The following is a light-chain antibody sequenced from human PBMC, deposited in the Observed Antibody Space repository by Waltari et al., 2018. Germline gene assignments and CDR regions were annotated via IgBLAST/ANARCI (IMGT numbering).Light chain of an antibody. Sequence: EIVLTQSPATLSLSPGDRATLSCRASESISSQVAWYQQKPSQAPRILRYDTSNRAASIPARFSGSGSGTDFSLTISSLEPEDFVVYYCQQRSHWPMYTFGQGTKLEIK. V-gene: IGKV3-11*01. CDR2: DTS. J-gene: IGKJ2*01. CDR3: QQRSHWPMYT. CDR1: ESISSQ.